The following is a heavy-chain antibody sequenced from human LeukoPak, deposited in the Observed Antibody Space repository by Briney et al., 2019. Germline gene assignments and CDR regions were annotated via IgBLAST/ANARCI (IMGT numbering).Heavy chain of an antibody. CDR2: INPRGTAT. V-gene: IGHV1-46*01. CDR1: GYSFTSHY. Sequence: GASVKVSCKASGYSFTSHYMHWVRQAPGQGLEWMGLINPRGTATRYAESFQGRVTITRITSISTAYMEMSSLRSDDTAVYYCVRGAKCSGADCDSTKEYVYYFDYWGQGTLVTVSS. CDR3: VRGAKCSGADCDSTKEYVYYFDY. J-gene: IGHJ4*02. D-gene: IGHD6-25*01.